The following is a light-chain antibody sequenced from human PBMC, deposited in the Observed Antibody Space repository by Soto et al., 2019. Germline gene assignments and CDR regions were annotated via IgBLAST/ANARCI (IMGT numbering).Light chain of an antibody. CDR1: SSDVGSYNY. J-gene: IGLJ1*01. Sequence: QSVLAQPASVSGSPGQSITISCTGTSSDVGSYNYVSWYQQHPGKAPKLMIYEVSNRPSGDSNRFSGSKSGNTASLTISGLQAEDEADYYCSSYTSSSLYVFGTGTKVTVL. CDR2: EVS. V-gene: IGLV2-14*01. CDR3: SSYTSSSLYV.